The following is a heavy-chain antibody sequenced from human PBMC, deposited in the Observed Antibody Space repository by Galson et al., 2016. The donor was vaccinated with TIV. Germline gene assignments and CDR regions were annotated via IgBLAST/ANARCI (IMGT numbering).Heavy chain of an antibody. Sequence: SVKVSCKASGGTLNNYAINWVRQAPGQGLEWMGGVLPISGTTNYAQNFQGRVTITTDEFTSTVYMELSSLRSGDTAVYFCARDIPCGGGCYFFDDWGQGTLVTVSS. J-gene: IGHJ4*02. CDR3: ARDIPCGGGCYFFDD. D-gene: IGHD2-21*01. CDR1: GGTLNNYA. V-gene: IGHV1-69*05. CDR2: VLPISGTT.